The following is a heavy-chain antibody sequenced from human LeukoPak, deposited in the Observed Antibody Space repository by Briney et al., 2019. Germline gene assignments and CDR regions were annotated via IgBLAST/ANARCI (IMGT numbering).Heavy chain of an antibody. CDR1: GFTFSSFG. D-gene: IGHD4-17*01. CDR3: AKDRALTRFYYFNGMDV. V-gene: IGHV3-30*18. Sequence: GRSLRLSCAASGFTFSSFGTHWVRQAPGKGLEWVSVISFGGNNKYYADSVKGRFTISRDDSKNTLFLQMSSLGPEDTAIYYCAKDRALTRFYYFNGMDVWGQGTTVTVSS. J-gene: IGHJ6*02. CDR2: ISFGGNNK.